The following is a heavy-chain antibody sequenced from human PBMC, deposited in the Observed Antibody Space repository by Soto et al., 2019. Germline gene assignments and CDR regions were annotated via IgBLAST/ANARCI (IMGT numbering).Heavy chain of an antibody. Sequence: ASVKVSCKASGGTFSSYTISWVRQAPGQGLEWMGRIIPILGIANYAQKFQGRVTITADKSTSTAYMELSSLRSEDTAVYYCASALVPFTVTDYYYYYMDVWGKGTTVTVSS. CDR1: GGTFSSYT. CDR2: IIPILGIA. J-gene: IGHJ6*03. D-gene: IGHD4-4*01. V-gene: IGHV1-69*02. CDR3: ASALVPFTVTDYYYYYMDV.